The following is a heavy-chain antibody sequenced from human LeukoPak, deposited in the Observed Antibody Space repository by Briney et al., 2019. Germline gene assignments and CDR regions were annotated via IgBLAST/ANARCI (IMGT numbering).Heavy chain of an antibody. Sequence: ASVKVSCKAYGYTFMSHGISWVRQAPGQGLEWMGWISGSSSNANYAQRLQGRVTMTTDTSTTTAYMELRSLRSDDTAVYYCARATGTWGHDGFDIWGQGTMVTVSS. J-gene: IGHJ3*02. CDR3: ARATGTWGHDGFDI. CDR1: GYTFMSHG. CDR2: ISGSSSNA. D-gene: IGHD3-16*01. V-gene: IGHV1-18*01.